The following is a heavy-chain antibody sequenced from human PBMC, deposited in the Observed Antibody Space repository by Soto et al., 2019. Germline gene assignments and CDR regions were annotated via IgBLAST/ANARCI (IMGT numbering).Heavy chain of an antibody. J-gene: IGHJ5*02. CDR3: ARVGGRFASSEVVSASWFDP. Sequence: QVQLQQWGAGLLKPSETLSLTCAVYGASFNGYYWSWIRQPPGKGLEWIGEVNHRGGTNYNPSLKSRVTIAADKSKTQFSLKLNSVTAADTAAYYCARVGGRFASSEVVSASWFDPWGQGTLVTVSS. D-gene: IGHD2-21*02. V-gene: IGHV4-34*01. CDR1: GASFNGYY. CDR2: VNHRGGT.